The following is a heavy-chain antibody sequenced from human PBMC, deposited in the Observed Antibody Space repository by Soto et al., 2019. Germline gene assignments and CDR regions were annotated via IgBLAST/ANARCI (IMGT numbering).Heavy chain of an antibody. J-gene: IGHJ5*01. CDR3: ARIPVDTYMTYWFDP. CDR2: IYYSGNT. D-gene: IGHD5-18*01. V-gene: IGHV4-61*08. Sequence: PSETLSFTGTVCGDSVTRGDYYWSWIRQPPGKGLEWIGYIYYSGNTNYSPSLKSRVAISLDTSHNQFSLKLSSVTAADTAVYFCARIPVDTYMTYWFDPWVQGTLV. CDR1: GDSVTRGDYY.